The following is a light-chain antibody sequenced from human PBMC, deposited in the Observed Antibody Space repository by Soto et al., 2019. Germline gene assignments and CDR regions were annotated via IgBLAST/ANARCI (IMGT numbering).Light chain of an antibody. J-gene: IGKJ1*01. CDR2: ATS. V-gene: IGKV3-20*01. Sequence: EIVLTQSPGTLSLSPGERATLSCRASQRVSSSYLAWYQQKPGQAPRLLIYATSNRATGIPDRFRGSGSGTDFTLTISRLGPEDFAVYYCQQYDTSPRTFGQGTKVDIK. CDR1: QRVSSSY. CDR3: QQYDTSPRT.